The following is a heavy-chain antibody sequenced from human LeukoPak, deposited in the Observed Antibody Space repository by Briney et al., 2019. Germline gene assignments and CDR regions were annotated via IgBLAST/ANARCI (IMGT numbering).Heavy chain of an antibody. CDR2: IYYSGST. D-gene: IGHD3-22*01. CDR1: GGSISSYY. V-gene: IGHV4-59*08. CDR3: ARHPYDSSGYYYAGAFDY. J-gene: IGHJ4*02. Sequence: SETLSLTCTVSGGSISSYYWSWIRQPPGKGLEWIGYIYYSGSTNYNPSLKSRVTISVDTSKNQFSLKLSSVTAADTAVYYCARHPYDSSGYYYAGAFDYWSQGTLVTVSS.